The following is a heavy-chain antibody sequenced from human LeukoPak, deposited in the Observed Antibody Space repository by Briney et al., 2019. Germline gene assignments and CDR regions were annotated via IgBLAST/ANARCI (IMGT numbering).Heavy chain of an antibody. CDR3: TTVSYGDLYFDY. CDR2: IKSITDGGTT. V-gene: IGHV3-15*01. CDR1: GFTFSNAW. J-gene: IGHJ4*02. Sequence: PGGSLRLSCAASGFTFSNAWMSWVRQAPGKGLEWVGRIKSITDGGTTDYAAPVKGRFTISRDDSKNTLYLQMNSLKTEDTAVYYCTTVSYGDLYFDYWGQGTLVTVSS. D-gene: IGHD4-17*01.